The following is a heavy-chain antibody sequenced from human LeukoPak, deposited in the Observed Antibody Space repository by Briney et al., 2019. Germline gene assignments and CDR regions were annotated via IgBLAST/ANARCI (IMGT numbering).Heavy chain of an antibody. D-gene: IGHD3-22*01. CDR1: GYTFTGHY. V-gene: IGHV1-2*02. J-gene: IGHJ4*02. CDR2: INPNSGGT. CDR3: ASIVVVPQGFDY. Sequence: ASVKVSCKASGYTFTGHYIHWVRQAPGQGLEWMGWINPNSGGTNYAQKFQGRVSMTRDTSISTAYMELSRLRSDDTAVYYCASIVVVPQGFDYWGQGTLVTVSS.